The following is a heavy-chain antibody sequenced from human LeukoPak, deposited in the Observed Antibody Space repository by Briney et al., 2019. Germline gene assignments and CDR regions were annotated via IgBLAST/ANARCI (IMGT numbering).Heavy chain of an antibody. CDR2: INHSGST. Sequence: PSETLSLTCAVYGGSFSGYYWSWIRQPPGKGLEWIGEINHSGSTNYNPSLKSRVTISVDTSKNQFSLKLSSVTAADTAVYYCARGSITMVRGFPTMNYYYYGMDVWGQGTTVTVSS. CDR1: GGSFSGYY. CDR3: ARGSITMVRGFPTMNYYYYGMDV. D-gene: IGHD3-10*01. J-gene: IGHJ6*02. V-gene: IGHV4-34*01.